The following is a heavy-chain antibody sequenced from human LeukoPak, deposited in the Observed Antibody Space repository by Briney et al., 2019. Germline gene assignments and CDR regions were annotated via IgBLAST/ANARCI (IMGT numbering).Heavy chain of an antibody. J-gene: IGHJ5*02. D-gene: IGHD6-19*01. CDR2: ISSSGGST. Sequence: GGSLRLSCAASGFTFSSYAMSWVRRAPGKGLEGVSAISSSGGSTYYGDSVKGRFTISRDNSMNTLYLQMNSLRAEDTAVYYCAKDPASSGWYSGWFDPWGQGTLVTVSS. V-gene: IGHV3-23*01. CDR3: AKDPASSGWYSGWFDP. CDR1: GFTFSSYA.